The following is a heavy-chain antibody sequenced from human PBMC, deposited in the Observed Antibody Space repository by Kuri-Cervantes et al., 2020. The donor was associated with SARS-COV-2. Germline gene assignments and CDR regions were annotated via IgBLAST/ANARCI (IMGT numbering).Heavy chain of an antibody. CDR1: GFTFSSYA. CDR2: ISYDGSNK. J-gene: IGHJ3*02. V-gene: IGHV3-30*01. CDR3: ARDAMGAFDI. Sequence: GESLKISCAASGFTFSSYAMHWVRQAPGKGLEWVAVISYDGSNKYYADSVKGRFTISRDNSKNTLYLQMNSLRAEDTAVYYCARDAMGAFDIWGQGTMVTVSS. D-gene: IGHD2-2*01.